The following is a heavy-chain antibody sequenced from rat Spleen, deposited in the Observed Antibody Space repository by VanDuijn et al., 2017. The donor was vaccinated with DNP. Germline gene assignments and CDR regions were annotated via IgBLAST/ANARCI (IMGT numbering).Heavy chain of an antibody. J-gene: IGHJ1*01. CDR3: TRDNNYWYFDF. Sequence: QVQLKESGPGMVQPSQTLSLTCTVSGFSLTDYSLHWVRQPPGKVLEWIAAISSGGSTYYNSALKSRLSISRDTSKSQVFLKMNSLQSEDTAIYFCTRDNNYWYFDFWGPGTMVTVSS. CDR1: GFSLTDYS. CDR2: ISSGGST. D-gene: IGHD1-10*01. V-gene: IGHV2-19*01.